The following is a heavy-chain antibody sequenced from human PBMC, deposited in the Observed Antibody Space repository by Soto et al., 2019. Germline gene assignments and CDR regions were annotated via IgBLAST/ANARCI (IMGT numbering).Heavy chain of an antibody. J-gene: IGHJ6*02. D-gene: IGHD1-26*01. CDR2: ISYDGSNK. CDR3: AKGWELRYYYYGMYV. V-gene: IGHV3-30*18. Sequence: VRQAPGNGLEWVAVISYDGSNKYYADSVKGRFTISRYNSKNTLYLQMNSLRAEDAAVYYCAKGWELRYYYYGMYVWGQGTTVTVS.